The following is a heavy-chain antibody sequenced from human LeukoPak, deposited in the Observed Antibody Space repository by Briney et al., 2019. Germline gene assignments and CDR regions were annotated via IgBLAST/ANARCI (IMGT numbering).Heavy chain of an antibody. CDR2: IKQDGSEK. CDR1: GFTFSSYW. J-gene: IGHJ4*02. D-gene: IGHD6-19*01. Sequence: GGSLRLSCAASGFTFSSYWMSWVRQAPGKGLEWVANIKQDGSEKYYVDSVKGRFTISRDNAKNSLYLQMNSLRAEDTAVYYCARDSGRSGWDPTSFLDYWGRGTLVTVSS. V-gene: IGHV3-7*05. CDR3: ARDSGRSGWDPTSFLDY.